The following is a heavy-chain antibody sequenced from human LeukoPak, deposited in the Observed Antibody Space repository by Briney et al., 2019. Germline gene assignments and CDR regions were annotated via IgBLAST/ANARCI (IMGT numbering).Heavy chain of an antibody. D-gene: IGHD3-10*01. V-gene: IGHV3-30*02. CDR2: IRYDGSNK. Sequence: GGSLRLSCTASGFTFSSHGMHWVRQAPGKGLEWVAFIRYDGSNKYYADSVKGRFTISRDNSKNTLYLQMSSLRAEDTAVYYCAKDYLQYYYGSGSYSFAHWGQGTLVTVSS. CDR3: AKDYLQYYYGSGSYSFAH. CDR1: GFTFSSHG. J-gene: IGHJ5*02.